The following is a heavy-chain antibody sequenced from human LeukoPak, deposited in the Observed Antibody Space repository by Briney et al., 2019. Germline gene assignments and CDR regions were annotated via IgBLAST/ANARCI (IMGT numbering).Heavy chain of an antibody. CDR1: EYSFTTYW. V-gene: IGHV3-7*04. D-gene: IGHD6-13*01. CDR3: ARGTTSSPNWFDP. Sequence: GESLKISCEGSEYSFTTYWMSWVRQAPGKGLEWVANIKQDGSAKYYVDSVKGRFTISRDNAKNSLSLQMNSLRVEDTAVYYCARGTTSSPNWFDPWGQGTLVTVSS. J-gene: IGHJ5*02. CDR2: IKQDGSAK.